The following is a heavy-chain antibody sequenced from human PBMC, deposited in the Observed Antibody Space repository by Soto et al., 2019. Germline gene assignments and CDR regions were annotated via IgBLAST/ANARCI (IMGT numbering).Heavy chain of an antibody. Sequence: SETLSLTCTVSGGSISSYYWSWIRQPPGKGLEWIGYIYYSGSTNYNPSLKSRVTISVDTSRTQFSLKLSSVTAADAAVYYCARLTPYCYGSWGHYYMDVLGKGTTVTVSS. CDR3: ARLTPYCYGSWGHYYMDV. J-gene: IGHJ6*03. V-gene: IGHV4-59*08. CDR2: IYYSGST. D-gene: IGHD5-18*01. CDR1: GGSISSYY.